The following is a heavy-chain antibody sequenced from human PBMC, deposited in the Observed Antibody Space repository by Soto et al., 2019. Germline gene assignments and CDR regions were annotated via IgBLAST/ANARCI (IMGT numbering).Heavy chain of an antibody. J-gene: IGHJ4*02. CDR1: GASISSSSYY. CDR3: ACGASSSWYKIAD. D-gene: IGHD6-13*01. CDR2: SYYSGST. V-gene: IGHV4-39*01. Sequence: QLQLQESGPGLVKPSETLSLTCTVSGASISSSSYYWGWNRQPPGKGLEGIGTSYYSGSTYYNPSLKSRVTISVDTSKNQFSLKLSSVTAADTAVYYCACGASSSWYKIADWGQGTLVTVS.